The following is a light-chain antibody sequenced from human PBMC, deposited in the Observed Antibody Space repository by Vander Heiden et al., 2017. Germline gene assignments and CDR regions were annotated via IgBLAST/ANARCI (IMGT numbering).Light chain of an antibody. CDR2: GAS. V-gene: IGKV1-12*01. CDR1: QTINTW. CDR3: QQASSFPQT. Sequence: DIQMTQSPSSVSASVGDRVTITCRASQTINTWFAWYQQKPGKAPQLLIYGASTLQTGVPSRFSGSGSGTFFTLTINSLQPEDFATYYCQQASSFPQTFGPGTKVDVK. J-gene: IGKJ3*01.